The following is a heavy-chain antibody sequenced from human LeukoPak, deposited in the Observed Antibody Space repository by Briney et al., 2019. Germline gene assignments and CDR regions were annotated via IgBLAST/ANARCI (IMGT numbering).Heavy chain of an antibody. CDR3: ASVDTALVRVDY. CDR2: IYYSGNT. V-gene: IGHV4-39*01. D-gene: IGHD5-18*01. CDR1: GGSISSSSYY. J-gene: IGHJ4*02. Sequence: SETLSLTCTVSGGSISSSSYYWGWIRQPPGKGLEWIASIYYSGNTYYNPSLKSRVTISVDTSKDQFSLKVSSVTAADTAVYYCASVDTALVRVDYWGQGTLVTVSS.